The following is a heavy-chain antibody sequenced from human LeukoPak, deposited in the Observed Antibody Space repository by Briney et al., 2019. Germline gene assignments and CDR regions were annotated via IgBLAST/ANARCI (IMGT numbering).Heavy chain of an antibody. Sequence: SETLSLTCAVYGGSFSGYYWSWIRQPPGKGLEWIGEINHSGSTNYNPSLKSRVTISVDTSKNQFSLKLSSVTAADTAVYYCARGTGPTSYAFDIWGQGTMVTVSS. CDR3: ARGTGPTSYAFDI. D-gene: IGHD2-8*02. CDR2: INHSGST. J-gene: IGHJ3*02. V-gene: IGHV4-34*01. CDR1: GGSFSGYY.